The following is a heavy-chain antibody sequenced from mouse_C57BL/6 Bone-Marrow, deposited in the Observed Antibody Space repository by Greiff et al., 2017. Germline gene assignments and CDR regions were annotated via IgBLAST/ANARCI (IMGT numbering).Heavy chain of an antibody. CDR1: GFTFNTYA. CDR2: IRSKSSNYAT. Sequence: EVQLVESGGGLVQPKGSLKLSCAASGFTFNTYAMHWVRQAPGRGLEWVVRIRSKSSNYATYYADSVKDIFTISRDDSQSMLYLQMNNLKTEDTAIYYCVRALTPRWYFDVWGTGTTVTVSS. V-gene: IGHV10-3*01. D-gene: IGHD2-12*01. CDR3: VRALTPRWYFDV. J-gene: IGHJ1*03.